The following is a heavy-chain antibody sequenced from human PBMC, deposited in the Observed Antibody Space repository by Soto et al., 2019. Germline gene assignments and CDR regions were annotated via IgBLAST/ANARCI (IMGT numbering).Heavy chain of an antibody. Sequence: TSETLSLTCTVSGGSISSYYWSWIRQPPGKGLEWIGYIYYSGSTNYNPSLKSRVTISVDTSKNQFSLKLSSVTAADTAVYYCARGSGMVTGYYYYYYMDVWGKGTTVTVSS. CDR3: ARGSGMVTGYYYYYYMDV. CDR2: IYYSGST. V-gene: IGHV4-59*01. D-gene: IGHD5-18*01. CDR1: GGSISSYY. J-gene: IGHJ6*03.